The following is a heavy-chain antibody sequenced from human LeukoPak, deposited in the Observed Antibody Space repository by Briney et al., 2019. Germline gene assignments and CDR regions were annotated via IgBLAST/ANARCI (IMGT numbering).Heavy chain of an antibody. CDR1: GFTFSNYA. CDR3: AKTQGYYDA. V-gene: IGHV3-23*01. J-gene: IGHJ5*02. CDR2: IYGSNDKT. Sequence: GGSLRLSCVASGFTFSNYAMSGVRQAPGKGLELVSGIYGSNDKTVYGDAVKGRFTISRDNSKNTLYLQMNSLRADDTAVYYCAKTQGYYDAWGQGAIVTLSS. D-gene: IGHD5-18*01.